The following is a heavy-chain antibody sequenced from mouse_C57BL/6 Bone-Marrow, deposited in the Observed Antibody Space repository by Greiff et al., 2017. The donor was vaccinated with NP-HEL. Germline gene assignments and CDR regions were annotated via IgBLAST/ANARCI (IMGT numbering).Heavy chain of an antibody. CDR1: GYAFSSSW. CDR2: IYPGDGDT. D-gene: IGHD1-1*01. V-gene: IGHV1-82*01. J-gene: IGHJ2*01. Sequence: QVQLQQSGPELVKPGASVKIFCKASGYAFSSSWMNWVKQRPGTGLEWIGRIYPGDGDTNYNGKFKGKATLTADKSSSTAYMQLSSLTSEDSAVYFCARSTTVVATGNYFDYWGQGTTLTVSS. CDR3: ARSTTVVATGNYFDY.